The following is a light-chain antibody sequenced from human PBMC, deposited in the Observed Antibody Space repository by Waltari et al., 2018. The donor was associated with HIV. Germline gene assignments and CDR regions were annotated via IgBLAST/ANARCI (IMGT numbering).Light chain of an antibody. J-gene: IGLJ1*01. CDR3: GTWDSRLSAFV. V-gene: IGLV1-51*01. Sequence: QSILTQPPSVSAAPGQRVTISCSGSSSNIWNTYVSWYQHFPGTAPKLPIYDTNTRPSGIPDRFSGSKSGTSATLGITGLQTGDEADYYCGTWDSRLSAFVLGTGTSVTVL. CDR1: SSNIWNTY. CDR2: DTN.